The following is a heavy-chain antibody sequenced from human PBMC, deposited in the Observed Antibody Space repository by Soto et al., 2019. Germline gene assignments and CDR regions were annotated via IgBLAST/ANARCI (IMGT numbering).Heavy chain of an antibody. J-gene: IGHJ4*02. CDR2: ISYDGSNK. CDR3: AKSGHSSGFDY. D-gene: IGHD6-19*01. Sequence: GGSLRLSCAAYGFTFSSYGMHWVRQAPGKGLEWVAVISYDGSNKYYADSVKGRFTISRDNSKNTLYLQMNSLRAEDTAVYYCAKSGHSSGFDYWGQGTLVTVSS. V-gene: IGHV3-30*18. CDR1: GFTFSSYG.